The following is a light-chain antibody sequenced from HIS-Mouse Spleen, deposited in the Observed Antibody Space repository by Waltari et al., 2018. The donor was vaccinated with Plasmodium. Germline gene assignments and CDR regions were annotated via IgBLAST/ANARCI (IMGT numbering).Light chain of an antibody. Sequence: EIVMTKSPVTLSVSPGERATLSCRASQSVSSNLAWYQQTPGQAPRLLIYGASTMATGVPSRFSGSGSGTEFTLTISSLQSEDFAVYYCQQYNSLSFTFGPGTKVDIK. CDR3: QQYNSLSFT. CDR1: QSVSSN. CDR2: GAS. J-gene: IGKJ3*01. V-gene: IGKV3-15*01.